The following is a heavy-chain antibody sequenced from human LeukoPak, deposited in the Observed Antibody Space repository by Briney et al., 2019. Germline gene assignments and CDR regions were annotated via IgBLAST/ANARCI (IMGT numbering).Heavy chain of an antibody. Sequence: PGRSLRLSCAASGFTYSSYGMHWVRQAPGKGLEWVAVIWYDGSNKYYADSVKGRFTIPRDNSKNTLYLQMNSLRAEDTAVYYCARDRYGDFDYWGQGTLVTVSS. CDR3: ARDRYGDFDY. V-gene: IGHV3-33*01. J-gene: IGHJ4*02. CDR2: IWYDGSNK. D-gene: IGHD4-17*01. CDR1: GFTYSSYG.